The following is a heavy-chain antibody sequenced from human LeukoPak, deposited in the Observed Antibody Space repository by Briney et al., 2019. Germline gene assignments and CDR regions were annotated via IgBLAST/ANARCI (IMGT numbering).Heavy chain of an antibody. D-gene: IGHD6-19*01. CDR2: ISYDGSNK. CDR3: AKDSIAVAAIDY. J-gene: IGHJ4*02. CDR1: GFTFSSYG. Sequence: GGSLRLSCAASGFTFSSYGMHWVRQAPGKGLEWAAVISYDGSNKYYADSVKGRFTISRDNSKNTLYLQMNSLRAEDTAVYYCAKDSIAVAAIDYWGQGTLVTVSS. V-gene: IGHV3-30*18.